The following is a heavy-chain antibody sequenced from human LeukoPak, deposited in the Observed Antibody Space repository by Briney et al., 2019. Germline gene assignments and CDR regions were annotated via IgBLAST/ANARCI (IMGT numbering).Heavy chain of an antibody. CDR3: ASGGDSSGQYYFDY. J-gene: IGHJ4*02. CDR2: IYYSGST. Sequence: SETLSLICTVSGDSISRYYWSWIRQPPGKGLEWIGYIYYSGSTNYNPSLKSRVTISVDTSKNQFSLKLSSVTAADTAVYYCASGGDSSGQYYFDYWGQGTLVTVSS. D-gene: IGHD6-19*01. CDR1: GDSISRYY. V-gene: IGHV4-59*01.